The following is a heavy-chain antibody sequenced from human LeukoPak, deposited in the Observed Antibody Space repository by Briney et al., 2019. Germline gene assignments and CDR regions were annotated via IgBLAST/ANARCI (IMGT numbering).Heavy chain of an antibody. CDR2: IRYDGSNE. CDR3: AKDRGYSSYYFDY. V-gene: IGHV3-30*02. D-gene: IGHD5-12*01. CDR1: GFSFSSHG. J-gene: IGHJ4*02. Sequence: GGSLRLSCAASGFSFSSHGMHWVRQAPGKGLEWVAFIRYDGSNEYYAESVEGRFTISRYKSKNTLYLQMNSLRGEDTAVYYCAKDRGYSSYYFDYWGQGTLVTVSS.